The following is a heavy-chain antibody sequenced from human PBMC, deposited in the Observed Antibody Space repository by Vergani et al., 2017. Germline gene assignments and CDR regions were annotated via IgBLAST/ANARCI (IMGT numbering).Heavy chain of an antibody. CDR2: LNPTTGHT. CDR1: GYTFTSYY. CDR3: ARSIGYCAGATCRAYYFDH. V-gene: IGHV1-46*01. D-gene: IGHD2-21*01. J-gene: IGHJ5*02. Sequence: QVQLVQSGAEVKKPGASVKVSCKASGYTFTSYYMHWVRQAPGQAFEWMGILNPTTGHTTSAQKFMGRVDMTRDPSTDTSTRTVQMTLSSLRSEDTAVYYCARSIGYCAGATCRAYYFDHWGQGTRVTVSS.